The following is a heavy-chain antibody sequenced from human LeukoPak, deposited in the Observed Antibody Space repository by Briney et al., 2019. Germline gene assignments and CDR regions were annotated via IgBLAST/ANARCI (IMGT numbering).Heavy chain of an antibody. Sequence: ASVKVSCKASGYTFTSYDINWVRQATGQGLEWTGWMNPNSGNTGYAQKFQGRVTITRNTSISTAYMELSSLRSEDTAVYYCARGGGSYDSSGVFHYWGQGTLVTVSS. CDR2: MNPNSGNT. V-gene: IGHV1-8*03. J-gene: IGHJ4*02. CDR3: ARGGGSYDSSGVFHY. D-gene: IGHD3-22*01. CDR1: GYTFTSYD.